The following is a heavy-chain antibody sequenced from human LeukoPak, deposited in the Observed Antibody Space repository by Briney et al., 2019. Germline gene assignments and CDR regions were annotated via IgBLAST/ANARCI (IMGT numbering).Heavy chain of an antibody. V-gene: IGHV7-4-1*02. CDR1: GYTFTSYA. CDR3: ARDRDSSGYYYVEDY. D-gene: IGHD3-22*01. Sequence: ASVKVSCKASGYTFTSYAMNWVRQAPGQGLEWMGWINTNTGNPTYAQGFIGRFVFSLDTSVSTAYLQISSLKAEDTAVYYCARDRDSSGYYYVEDYWGQGTLVTVSS. CDR2: INTNTGNP. J-gene: IGHJ4*02.